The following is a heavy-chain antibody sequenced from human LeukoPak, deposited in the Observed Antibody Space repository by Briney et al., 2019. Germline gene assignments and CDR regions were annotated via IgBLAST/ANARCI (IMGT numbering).Heavy chain of an antibody. D-gene: IGHD2-15*01. V-gene: IGHV1-2*02. CDR3: ARTPYCSGGSCYSDPGYYYYMDV. CDR2: INPNSGGT. Sequence: ASVKVSCKASGYTFTGYYMHWVRQAPGQGLEWMGWINPNSGGTNYAQKFQGRVTMTRDTSISTAYMELSRLRSDDTAVYYCARTPYCSGGSCYSDPGYYYYMDVWGKGTTVTVSS. CDR1: GYTFTGYY. J-gene: IGHJ6*03.